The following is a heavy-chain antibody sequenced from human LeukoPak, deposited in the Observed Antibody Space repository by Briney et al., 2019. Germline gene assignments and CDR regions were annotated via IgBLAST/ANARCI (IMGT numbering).Heavy chain of an antibody. CDR2: ISWNSGSI. V-gene: IGHV3-9*01. Sequence: GGSLRLSCAASGFTFSSYAMSWVRQAPGKGLEWVSGISWNSGSIGYADSVKGRFTISRDNAKNSLYLQMNSLRAEDTALYYCAKERVVLHQGYYFDYWGQGTLVTVSS. CDR1: GFTFSSYA. D-gene: IGHD2-2*01. J-gene: IGHJ4*02. CDR3: AKERVVLHQGYYFDY.